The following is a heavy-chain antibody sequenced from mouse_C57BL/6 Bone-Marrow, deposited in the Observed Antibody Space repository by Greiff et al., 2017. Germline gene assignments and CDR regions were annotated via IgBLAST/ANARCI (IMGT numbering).Heavy chain of an antibody. V-gene: IGHV14-4*01. Sequence: VQLQQSGAELVRPGASVKLSCTASGFNIKDDYMHWVKQRPEQGLEWIGWIDPENGDTEYASKFQGKATITADTSSNTAYLQLSILTSEDTAVYYCTTGDGYSYFDYWGQGTTLTVSS. CDR1: GFNIKDDY. J-gene: IGHJ2*01. CDR2: IDPENGDT. CDR3: TTGDGYSYFDY. D-gene: IGHD2-3*01.